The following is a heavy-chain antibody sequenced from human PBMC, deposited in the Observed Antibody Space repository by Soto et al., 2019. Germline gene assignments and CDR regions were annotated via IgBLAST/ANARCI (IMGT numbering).Heavy chain of an antibody. CDR1: GDTFTSYD. J-gene: IGHJ6*02. CDR2: MNPNSGNT. CDR3: ACVPRSASPYYYYGMDF. Sequence: AAVKVSCKASGDTFTSYDINWVRQATGQGLEWMGGMNPNSGNTGYAQKFQGRVNITRNTSISTAYMELRSLRSEDTAVYYCACVPRSASPYYYYGMDFWGQGTTVTVSS. D-gene: IGHD6-25*01. V-gene: IGHV1-8*01.